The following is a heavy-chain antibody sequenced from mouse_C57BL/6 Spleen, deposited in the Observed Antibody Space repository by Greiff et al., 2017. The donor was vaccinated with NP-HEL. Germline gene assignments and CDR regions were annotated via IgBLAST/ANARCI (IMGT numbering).Heavy chain of an antibody. CDR1: GYTFTSYW. D-gene: IGHD2-2*01. V-gene: IGHV1-55*01. CDR3: ARKFYGYDYAMDY. J-gene: IGHJ4*01. CDR2: IYPGRGST. Sequence: QVQLQQPGAELVKPGASVKMSCKASGYTFTSYWITWVKQRPGQGLEWIGYIYPGRGSTNYNEKFKSKATLTVDTSSSTAYMQLSSLTSEDSAVYYFARKFYGYDYAMDYWGQGTSVTVSS.